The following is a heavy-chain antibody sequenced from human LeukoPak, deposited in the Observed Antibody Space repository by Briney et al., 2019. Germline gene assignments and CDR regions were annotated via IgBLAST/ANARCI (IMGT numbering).Heavy chain of an antibody. D-gene: IGHD6-13*01. CDR2: IYYSGST. V-gene: IGHV4-39*07. J-gene: IGHJ5*02. CDR3: AEQLICDP. Sequence: PSETLSLTCTVSGGSISSSSYYWGWIRQPPGKGLEWIGSIYYSGSTNYNPSLKSRVTISVDTSKNQFSLNLSSVTAADTAVYYCAEQLICDPWGQGTLVTVSS. CDR1: GGSISSSSYY.